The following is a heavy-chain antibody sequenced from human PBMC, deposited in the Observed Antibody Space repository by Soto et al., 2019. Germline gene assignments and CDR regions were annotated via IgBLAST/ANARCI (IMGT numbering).Heavy chain of an antibody. D-gene: IGHD1-1*01. J-gene: IGHJ3*02. V-gene: IGHV3-53*01. CDR2: LYSSDGT. Sequence: DVLLEESGGGLIQPVGSLRLSCAASGFSFSGKNYLTWVRQAPGKGLEWVSALYSSDGTYYADSVKGRFSVSRDNSKNTFYLQLHSLRPEDSALYFCATWLQREHAFDIWGLGTMVTVSS. CDR3: ATWLQREHAFDI. CDR1: GFSFSGKNY.